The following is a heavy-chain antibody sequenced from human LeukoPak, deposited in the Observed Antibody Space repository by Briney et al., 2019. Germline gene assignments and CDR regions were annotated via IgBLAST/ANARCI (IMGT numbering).Heavy chain of an antibody. V-gene: IGHV3-30*02. CDR3: AAAAAPLYYFHY. J-gene: IGHJ4*02. Sequence: GGSLRLSCAASGFTFSSYGMHWVRQAPGKGLEWVAFIRYDGSNKYYADSVKGRFTISRDNSKNTLYLQMNSLRAEDTAVYYCAAAAAPLYYFHYWGQGTLVTVSS. CDR1: GFTFSSYG. CDR2: IRYDGSNK. D-gene: IGHD2-2*01.